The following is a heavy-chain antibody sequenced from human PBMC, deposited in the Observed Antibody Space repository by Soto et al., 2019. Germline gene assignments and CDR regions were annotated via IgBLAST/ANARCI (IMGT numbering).Heavy chain of an antibody. CDR3: ARDSRSGSGLDYYYCMDV. V-gene: IGHV1-69*04. J-gene: IGHJ6*03. D-gene: IGHD3-10*01. Sequence: SVKVSCKASGGTFSSYTISWVRQAPGQGLEWMGRIIPILGIANYAQKFQGRVTITADKSTSTAYMELSSLRSEDTAVYYCARDSRSGSGLDYYYCMDVWGKGTTVTVSS. CDR2: IIPILGIA. CDR1: GGTFSSYT.